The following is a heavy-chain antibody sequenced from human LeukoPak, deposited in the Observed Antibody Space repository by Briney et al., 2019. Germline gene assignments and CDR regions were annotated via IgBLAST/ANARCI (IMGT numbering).Heavy chain of an antibody. D-gene: IGHD3-10*01. CDR1: GGTFSSYA. CDR2: IIPIFGTA. Sequence: GASVKVPCKASGGTFSSYAISWVRQAPGQGLEWMGGIIPIFGTANYAQEFQGRVTITADESTSTAYMELSSLRSEDTAVYYCARADYGSGSYGPHAPHYWGQGTLVTVSS. J-gene: IGHJ4*02. CDR3: ARADYGSGSYGPHAPHY. V-gene: IGHV1-69*13.